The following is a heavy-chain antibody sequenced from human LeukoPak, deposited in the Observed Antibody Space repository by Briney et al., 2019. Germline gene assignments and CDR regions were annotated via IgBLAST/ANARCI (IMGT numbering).Heavy chain of an antibody. V-gene: IGHV3-72*01. Sequence: HAGGSLILSCAASGFTFSDHYMDWVRQAGGNGLEWVGRIRRKANSYNTDYAASVKGRFSISRDDSKNSLYLQMNSLQTDDTAVYYCVRSTTAVTPNCFDYWGQGTLVTVSS. CDR2: IRRKANSYNT. CDR3: VRSTTAVTPNCFDY. CDR1: GFTFSDHY. D-gene: IGHD4-23*01. J-gene: IGHJ4*02.